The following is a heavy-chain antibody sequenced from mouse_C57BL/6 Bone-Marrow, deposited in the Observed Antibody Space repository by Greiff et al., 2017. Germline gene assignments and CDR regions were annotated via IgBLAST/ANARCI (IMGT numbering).Heavy chain of an antibody. CDR1: GYTFTDYY. CDR2: INPYNGGT. CDR3: ARWSWG. Sequence: EVQVVESGPVLVKPGASVKMSCKASGYTFTDYYMNWVKQSHGKSLEWIGVINPYNGGTSYNQKFKGKATLTVDKSSSTAYMELNSLTSEDSAVYYCARWSWGWGQGTTLKVSS. V-gene: IGHV1-19*01. J-gene: IGHJ2*01.